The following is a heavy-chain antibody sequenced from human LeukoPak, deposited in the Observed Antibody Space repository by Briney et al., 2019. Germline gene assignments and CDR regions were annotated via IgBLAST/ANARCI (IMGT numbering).Heavy chain of an antibody. Sequence: GGSLRPSCAASGFTWSSYWMHWVRQAPGKGLVWVSRINGDGSSTDYADSVKGRFTISRDNAKNTLYLQMNSLRAEDTAVYYCTKDGKYCSSSGCFAQADYWGQGTLVTVSS. CDR3: TKDGKYCSSSGCFAQADY. D-gene: IGHD2-2*01. J-gene: IGHJ4*02. V-gene: IGHV3-74*01. CDR2: INGDGSST. CDR1: GFTWSSYW.